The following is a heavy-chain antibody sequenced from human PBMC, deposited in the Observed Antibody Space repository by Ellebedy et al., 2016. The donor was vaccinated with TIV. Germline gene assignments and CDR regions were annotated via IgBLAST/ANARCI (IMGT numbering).Heavy chain of an antibody. D-gene: IGHD1-26*01. CDR1: GGSITSYY. V-gene: IGHV4-4*07. Sequence: MPSETLSLTCTVSGGSITSYYWSWIRQPAGKGLEWIGRIYARGSTNYNPSLESRVTLSVDTSKSQFSLKLPSVTAAATAVYYCARGPGAATEETFDIWGQGTLVTVSS. J-gene: IGHJ3*02. CDR3: ARGPGAATEETFDI. CDR2: IYARGST.